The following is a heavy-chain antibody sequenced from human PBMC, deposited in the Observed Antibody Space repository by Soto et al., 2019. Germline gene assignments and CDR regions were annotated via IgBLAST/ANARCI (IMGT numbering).Heavy chain of an antibody. Sequence: TSETLSLTCTVSGGSLRNYYWSWIRQPPGKGLEWIGYISYSGSTNYSPSLRSLVTISVDTSKNQFSLRLGSVTAADTAVYHCARTFWSGLRLDYYYMDVWGKGTTVTVSS. CDR3: ARTFWSGLRLDYYYMDV. CDR2: ISYSGST. V-gene: IGHV4-59*12. D-gene: IGHD3-3*01. CDR1: GGSLRNYY. J-gene: IGHJ6*03.